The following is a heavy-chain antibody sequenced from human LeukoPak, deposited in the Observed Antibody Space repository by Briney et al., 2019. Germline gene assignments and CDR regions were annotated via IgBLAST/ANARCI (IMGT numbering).Heavy chain of an antibody. V-gene: IGHV1-69*04. CDR3: QYSSSSENYYYGMDV. CDR2: IIPILGIA. CDR1: GGTFSSYA. Sequence: SVKVSCKASGGTFSSYAISWVRQAPGQGLEWMGRIIPILGIANYAQKFQGRVTITADKSTSTAYMELSSLRSEDSAVYYCQYSSSSENYYYGMDVWGQGTTVTVSS. J-gene: IGHJ6*02. D-gene: IGHD6-6*01.